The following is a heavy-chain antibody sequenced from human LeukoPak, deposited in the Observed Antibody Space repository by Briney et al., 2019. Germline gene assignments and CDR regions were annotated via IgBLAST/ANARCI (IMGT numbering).Heavy chain of an antibody. V-gene: IGHV4-61*01. J-gene: IGHJ4*02. Sequence: SETLSLTCAVSGGSLSSSNWWSWVRQPPGKGLEWIGYIYYSGSTIYNPSLKSRVTISIDASKTQFSLTLSSLTAADTAVYYCARALTGVQATTDWGQGTLVTVSS. CDR2: IYYSGST. CDR1: GGSLSSSNW. CDR3: ARALTGVQATTD. D-gene: IGHD1-26*01.